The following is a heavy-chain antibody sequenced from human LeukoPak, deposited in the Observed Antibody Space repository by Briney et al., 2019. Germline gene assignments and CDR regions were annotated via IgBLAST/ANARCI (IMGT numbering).Heavy chain of an antibody. CDR2: INHSGST. CDR3: ARSYGSGSPKTKNWFDP. D-gene: IGHD3-10*01. V-gene: IGHV4-34*01. J-gene: IGHJ5*02. Sequence: PSETLSLTCAVYGVSFSGYYWSWIRQPPGKGLEWIGEINHSGSTNYNPALKSRVTISVDTSKNQFSLKLSSVTAADTAVYYCARSYGSGSPKTKNWFDPWGQGTLVTVSS. CDR1: GVSFSGYY.